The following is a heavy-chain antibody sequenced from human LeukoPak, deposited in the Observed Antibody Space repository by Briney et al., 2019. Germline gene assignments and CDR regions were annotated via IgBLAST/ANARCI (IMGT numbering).Heavy chain of an antibody. D-gene: IGHD4-17*01. Sequence: SQTLSLTCTVSGGSINSGGPFWSWIRQHPEKGLEWIGYIYHSGSTYYNPSLKSRVTISVDTSKNQFSLQLSSVTAADTAVYYCARDPTTVTTFYAFDIWGQGTMVTVSS. CDR1: GGSINSGGPF. J-gene: IGHJ3*02. CDR2: IYHSGST. V-gene: IGHV4-31*03. CDR3: ARDPTTVTTFYAFDI.